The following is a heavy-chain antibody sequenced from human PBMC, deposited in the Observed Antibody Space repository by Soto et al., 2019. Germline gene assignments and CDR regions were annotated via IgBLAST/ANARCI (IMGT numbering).Heavy chain of an antibody. CDR3: ARDRHYENHIFYYLKYYFDY. CDR2: IIPVLGAP. D-gene: IGHD3-22*01. V-gene: IGHV1-69*01. Sequence: QVQLVQSGTEVKKPGSSVKVSCKPSGGTFSSFPIAWVRQAPGQGLEWVGGIIPVLGAPSYAQTFQGRVTITADESTSAAYLELSSLRSDDTAVYFCARDRHYENHIFYYLKYYFDYWGQGTLVTVSS. CDR1: GGTFSSFP. J-gene: IGHJ4*02.